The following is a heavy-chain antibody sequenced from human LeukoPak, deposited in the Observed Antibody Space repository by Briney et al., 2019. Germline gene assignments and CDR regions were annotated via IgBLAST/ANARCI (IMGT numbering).Heavy chain of an antibody. D-gene: IGHD4-23*01. Sequence: GGSLRLSCAASGFTFSSYWMHWVRQAPGKGLVRVSRINTDESSTSYADSVKGRFTISRDNAKNTLYLQMNSLRAEDTAVYYCARDRATVVTNYYYYYMDVWGKGTTVTVSS. CDR2: INTDESST. J-gene: IGHJ6*03. CDR3: ARDRATVVTNYYYYYMDV. CDR1: GFTFSSYW. V-gene: IGHV3-74*01.